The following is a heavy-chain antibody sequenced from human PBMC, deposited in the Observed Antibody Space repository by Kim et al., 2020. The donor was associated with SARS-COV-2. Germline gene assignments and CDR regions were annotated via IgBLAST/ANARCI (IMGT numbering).Heavy chain of an antibody. CDR3: ARDRPTYYYDSSGYRDYYYYGMDV. CDR2: ISAYNGNT. D-gene: IGHD3-22*01. J-gene: IGHJ6*02. Sequence: ASVKVSCKASGYTFTSYGISWVRQAPGQGLEWMVWISAYNGNTNYAQKLQGRVTMTTDTSTSTAYMELRSLRSDDTAVYYCARDRPTYYYDSSGYRDYYYYGMDVWGQGTTVTVSS. V-gene: IGHV1-18*04. CDR1: GYTFTSYG.